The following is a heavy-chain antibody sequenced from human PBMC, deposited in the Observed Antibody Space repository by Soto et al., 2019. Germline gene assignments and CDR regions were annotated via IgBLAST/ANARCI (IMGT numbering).Heavy chain of an antibody. D-gene: IGHD3-10*01. CDR1: GYVFTKCA. V-gene: IGHV1-3*01. CDR2: INAGDGHT. Sequence: QVQLVQSGAEVKNPGASVKVSCKTSGYVFTKCAIHWVRQAPGQRPEWLGWINAGDGHTKYSQKFQGRLTITRDTSASTAYMQLNSLRSEDTGFYYCATYSGSVTYYNPPPFSYWGPGTLVSVSS. J-gene: IGHJ4*02. CDR3: ATYSGSVTYYNPPPFSY.